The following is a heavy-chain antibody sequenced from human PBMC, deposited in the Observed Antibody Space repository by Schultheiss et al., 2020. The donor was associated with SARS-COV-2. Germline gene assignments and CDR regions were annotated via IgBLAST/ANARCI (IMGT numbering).Heavy chain of an antibody. D-gene: IGHD6-25*01. CDR1: GFTFSSYG. CDR2: ISYDGSNK. CDR3: ARPLIAAVDYYYYGMDV. Sequence: GGSLRLSCAASGFTFSSYGMHWVRQAPGKGLEWVAVISYDGSNKYYADSVKGRFTISRDNSKNTLYLQMNSLRAEDTAVYYCARPLIAAVDYYYYGMDVWGQGTTVTVSS. J-gene: IGHJ6*02. V-gene: IGHV3-30*03.